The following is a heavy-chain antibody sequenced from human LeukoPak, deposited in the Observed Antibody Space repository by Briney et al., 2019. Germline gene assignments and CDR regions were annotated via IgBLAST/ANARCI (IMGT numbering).Heavy chain of an antibody. D-gene: IGHD6-6*01. Sequence: SETLSLTCTVSGGSISSSSYYWGWIRQPPGKGLEWIRSIYYSGSTYYNPSLKSRVTISVDTSKNQFSLKLSSVTAADTAVYYCARHLASYSSSSWGADYWGQGTLVTVSS. V-gene: IGHV4-39*01. CDR3: ARHLASYSSSSWGADY. CDR1: GGSISSSSYY. J-gene: IGHJ4*02. CDR2: IYYSGST.